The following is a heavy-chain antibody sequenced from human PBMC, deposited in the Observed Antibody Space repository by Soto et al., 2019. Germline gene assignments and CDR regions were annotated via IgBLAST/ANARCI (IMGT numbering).Heavy chain of an antibody. J-gene: IGHJ3*02. CDR1: GGSISSYY. CDR2: IYYSGST. D-gene: IGHD1-26*01. Sequence: QVQLQESGPGLVKPSETLSLTCTVSGGSISSYYWSWIRQPPGKGLEWIGYIYYSGSTNYNPSLKSRVTLSVDTSKNQFSLKLSSVTAADTAVYYCARGTVGAGAFDIWGQGTMVTVSS. V-gene: IGHV4-59*01. CDR3: ARGTVGAGAFDI.